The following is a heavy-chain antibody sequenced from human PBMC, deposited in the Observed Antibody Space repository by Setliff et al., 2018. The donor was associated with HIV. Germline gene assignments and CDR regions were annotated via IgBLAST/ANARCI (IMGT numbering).Heavy chain of an antibody. V-gene: IGHV3-9*01. CDR2: ISWNGGNK. D-gene: IGHD2-15*01. CDR3: ARDLHCSGGSCYSRMGYYYYYMDV. CDR1: GFTFNDYG. J-gene: IGHJ6*03. Sequence: GGSLRLSCVASGFTFNDYGMQWVRQVPGKGLEWVSGISWNGGNKGYADYVRGRFTISRDNANNSLYLQMNSLRLEDTAFYYCARDLHCSGGSCYSRMGYYYYYMDVWGKGNTVTVSS.